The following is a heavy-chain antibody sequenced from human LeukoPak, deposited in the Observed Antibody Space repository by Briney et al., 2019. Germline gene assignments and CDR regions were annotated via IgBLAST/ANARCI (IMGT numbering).Heavy chain of an antibody. D-gene: IGHD3-22*01. CDR2: IYYSGNT. Sequence: SQTLSLTCTVSGGSISSGDYYWSWIRQRPGEGLEWIGYIYYSGNTYYTPSLKSRVTISLDTSKNQFSLKLSFVTAADTAVYYCAKYDYYDSSGYFYAGDWGQGTLVTVSS. CDR1: GGSISSGDYY. J-gene: IGHJ4*02. V-gene: IGHV4-31*03. CDR3: AKYDYYDSSGYFYAGD.